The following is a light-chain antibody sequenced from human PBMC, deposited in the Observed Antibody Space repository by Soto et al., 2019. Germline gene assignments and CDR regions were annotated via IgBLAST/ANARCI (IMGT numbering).Light chain of an antibody. J-gene: IGKJ1*01. CDR3: QQFNNWPPWT. V-gene: IGKV3-15*01. CDR2: GAY. Sequence: ERVMAQSPATLSVSTGERATLSCRASQNVGNNLVWYQQKPGQAPRLLIYGAYTRAAGIPDRFSGSGSGTEFTLTISGLQSADFAVYYCQQFNNWPPWTFGQGTKVDIK. CDR1: QNVGNN.